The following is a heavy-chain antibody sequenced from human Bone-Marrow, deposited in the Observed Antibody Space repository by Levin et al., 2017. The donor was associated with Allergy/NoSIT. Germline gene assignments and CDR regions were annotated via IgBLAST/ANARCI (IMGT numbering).Heavy chain of an antibody. D-gene: IGHD2-15*01. CDR2: ISAYNGNT. Sequence: ASVKVSCKASGYTFTSYGISWVRQAPGQGLEWMGWISAYNGNTNYAQKLQGRVTMTTDTSTSTAYMELRSLRSDDTAVYYCARDRVYCSGGSCYIGAFDIWGQGTMVTVSS. CDR1: GYTFTSYG. V-gene: IGHV1-18*01. J-gene: IGHJ3*02. CDR3: ARDRVYCSGGSCYIGAFDI.